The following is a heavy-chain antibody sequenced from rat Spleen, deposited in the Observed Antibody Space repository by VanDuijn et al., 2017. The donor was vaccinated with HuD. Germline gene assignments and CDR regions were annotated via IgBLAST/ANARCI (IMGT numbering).Heavy chain of an antibody. CDR3: TRVDYPGVAHYFDY. Sequence: EVQLVESGGGLVQPGRSMKLSCAASGFTFSNYYMAWVRQAPTKGLEWVASISPGGGNTYYRDSVKGRFTISRDNAKSTLYLQINSLKSEDTATYYCTRVDYPGVAHYFDYWGQGVMVTVSS. D-gene: IGHD1-4*01. V-gene: IGHV5-25*01. CDR2: ISPGGGNT. J-gene: IGHJ2*01. CDR1: GFTFSNYY.